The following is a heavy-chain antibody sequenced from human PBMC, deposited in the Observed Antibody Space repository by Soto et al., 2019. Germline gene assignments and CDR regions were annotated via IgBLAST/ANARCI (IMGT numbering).Heavy chain of an antibody. J-gene: IGHJ6*02. CDR3: ARDGSTETTNFHYAMDD. CDR1: GFTLSSYH. D-gene: IGHD4-17*01. V-gene: IGHV3-48*03. CDR2: ITAGSSII. Sequence: PGGSLRLSCAASGFTLSSYHMDWVRQAPGKGLEWVSYITAGSSIIHYADSVRGRFTISRDNAKNSVYLQMDSLRAEDTAVYYCARDGSTETTNFHYAMDDWGQGTTVTVSS.